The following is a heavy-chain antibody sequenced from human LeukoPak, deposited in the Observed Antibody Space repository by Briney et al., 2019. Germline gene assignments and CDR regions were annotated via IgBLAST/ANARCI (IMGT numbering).Heavy chain of an antibody. CDR2: INHSGST. D-gene: IGHD6-19*01. J-gene: IGHJ5*02. CDR1: GGSFSGYY. V-gene: IGHV4-34*01. CDR3: ARRLPRYSSGSHWFDP. Sequence: SETLSLTCAVYGGSFSGYYWSWIRQPPGKGLEWIGEINHSGSTNYNPSLESRVTISVDTSKNQFSLKLSSVTAADTAVYYCARRLPRYSSGSHWFDPWGQGTLVTVSS.